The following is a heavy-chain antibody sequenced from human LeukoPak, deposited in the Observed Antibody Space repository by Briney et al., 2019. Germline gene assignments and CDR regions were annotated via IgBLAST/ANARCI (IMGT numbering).Heavy chain of an antibody. CDR3: ASLLVENYYFHY. Sequence: GGALRLSCAASGFTFSSYSMNWVRQAPGKGLEWVSYISTSSSTIYYADSVEGRFTISRDNAKNSLYLQMNSLRAEDAAVYYCASLLVENYYFHYWGQGTLVTVSS. V-gene: IGHV3-48*01. D-gene: IGHD2-8*02. CDR2: ISTSSSTI. J-gene: IGHJ4*02. CDR1: GFTFSSYS.